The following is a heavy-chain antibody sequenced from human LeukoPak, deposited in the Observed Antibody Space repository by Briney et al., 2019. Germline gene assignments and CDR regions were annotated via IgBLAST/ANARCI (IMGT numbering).Heavy chain of an antibody. J-gene: IGHJ4*02. V-gene: IGHV3-7*01. CDR2: IRPDGSGD. CDR3: ARLMGDVTTYDY. Sequence: GGSLRLSCVASGFTFSSYWMSWVRQAPGKGLEWVARIRPDGSGDYYMDSLKGRFTISRDNAENSLYLQMNSQRAEDTAVYYCARLMGDVTTYDYWGQGTLVTVSS. CDR1: GFTFSSYW. D-gene: IGHD3-16*01.